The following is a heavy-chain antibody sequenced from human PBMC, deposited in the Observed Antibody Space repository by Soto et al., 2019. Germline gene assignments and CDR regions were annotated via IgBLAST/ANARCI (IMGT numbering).Heavy chain of an antibody. Sequence: GFDGSRISKKPGKGLEWIGEINHSGSTNYNPSLKSRVTISVDTSKNQFSLKLSSVTAADTAVYYCLSTSGANLSGRWGQRTLLT. J-gene: IGHJ4*02. CDR1: GFD. CDR2: INHSGST. D-gene: IGHD6-25*01. CDR3: LSTSGANLSGR. V-gene: IGHV4-34*01.